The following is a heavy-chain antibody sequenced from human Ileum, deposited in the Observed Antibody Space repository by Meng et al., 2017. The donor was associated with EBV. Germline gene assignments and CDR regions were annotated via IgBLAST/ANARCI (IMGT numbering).Heavy chain of an antibody. V-gene: IGHV4-4*02. CDR2: NYHTRGT. CDR1: VVSTSSELW. Sequence: GVVGPSGIVLVTFSVTVVSTSSELWCSCAAQSPGKGVEWIGENYHTRGTNYNPSLKSRVNISVDKSNNHFSLRLSAVNAADTAVYYCASNGDFSLDHWGQGTLVTVSS. J-gene: IGHJ4*02. CDR3: ASNGDFSLDH. D-gene: IGHD2-21*02.